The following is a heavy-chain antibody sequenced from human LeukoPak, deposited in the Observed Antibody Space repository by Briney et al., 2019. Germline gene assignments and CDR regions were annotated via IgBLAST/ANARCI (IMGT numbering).Heavy chain of an antibody. CDR2: IYPGDSDT. D-gene: IGHD5-24*01. CDR3: ARQGFGGYNPNDAFDI. V-gene: IGHV5-51*01. CDR1: GYSFTSYW. Sequence: GESLKISCKGSGYSFTSYWIGWVRQMPGKGLEWMGIIYPGDSDTRYSPSFQGQVTISADKSISTAYLQWSSLKASDTAMYYCARQGFGGYNPNDAFDIWGQGTMVTVSS. J-gene: IGHJ3*02.